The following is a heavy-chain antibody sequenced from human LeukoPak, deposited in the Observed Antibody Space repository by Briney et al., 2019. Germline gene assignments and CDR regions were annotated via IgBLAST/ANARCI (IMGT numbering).Heavy chain of an antibody. V-gene: IGHV1-46*01. CDR3: AREHFDSSGYHYLLGYFEH. CDR2: IKPSGGGT. CDR1: GYTFSNYY. D-gene: IGHD3-22*01. Sequence: ASVKVSCKASGYTFSNYYVHWVRQAPGQGLEWMGIIKPSGGGTSYALKFQGRVTLTRDTSTSTAYMELSSLRSEDTAVYYCAREHFDSSGYHYLLGYFEHWGQGTLVTVSS. J-gene: IGHJ1*01.